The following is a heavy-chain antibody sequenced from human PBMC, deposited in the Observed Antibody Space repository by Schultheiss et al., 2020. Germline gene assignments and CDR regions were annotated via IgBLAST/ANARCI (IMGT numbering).Heavy chain of an antibody. J-gene: IGHJ6*04. CDR3: ARNSEWLFATNYGMDV. CDR2: ISYDGSNK. CDR1: GFTFSSYG. Sequence: GGSLRLPCAASGFTFSSYGMHWVRQAPGKGLEWVAVISYDGSNKYYADSVKGRFTISRDNSKNTLYLQMNSLRAEDTAVYYCARNSEWLFATNYGMDVWGKGTTVTVSS. D-gene: IGHD3-3*01. V-gene: IGHV3-30*03.